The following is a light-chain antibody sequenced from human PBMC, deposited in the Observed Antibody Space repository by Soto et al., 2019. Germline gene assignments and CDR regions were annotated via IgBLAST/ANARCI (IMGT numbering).Light chain of an antibody. J-gene: IGKJ5*01. CDR1: QVISTS. CDR2: AAS. Sequence: DIQLTQTPSFLSPSIGESVTITCRASQVISTSLAWYQVKPGKAPKLLIYAASTLESGVPSRFSATVSGTEFSLTITSLQPEDFATYYYQQLFDSPITFGQGTDWRL. V-gene: IGKV1-9*01. CDR3: QQLFDSPIT.